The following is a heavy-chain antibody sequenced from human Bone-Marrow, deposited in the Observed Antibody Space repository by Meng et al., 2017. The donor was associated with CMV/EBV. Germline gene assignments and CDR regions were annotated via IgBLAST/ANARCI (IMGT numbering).Heavy chain of an antibody. Sequence: GGSLRLSCAGSGFTFSDHYMAWFRQAPGKGLEWVGRSRNNYPIQYAASVKGRFTISRDDAENSLYLQMNSLKIEDTAVYYCGRDSMKGGGFDHWCQGNLVNVSS. CDR2: SRNNYPI. J-gene: IGHJ4*02. V-gene: IGHV3-72*01. CDR1: GFTFSDHY. D-gene: IGHD3-10*01. CDR3: GRDSMKGGGFDH.